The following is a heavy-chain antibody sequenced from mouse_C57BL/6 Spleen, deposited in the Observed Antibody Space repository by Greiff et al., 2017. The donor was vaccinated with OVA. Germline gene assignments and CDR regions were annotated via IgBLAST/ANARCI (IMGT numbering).Heavy chain of an antibody. D-gene: IGHD2-3*01. CDR2: ISYDGSN. V-gene: IGHV3-6*01. CDR3: ARADDGYYWYFDV. J-gene: IGHJ1*03. CDR1: GYSITSGYY. Sequence: ESGPGLVKPSQSLSLTCSVTGYSITSGYYWNWIRQFPGNKLEWMGYISYDGSNNYNPSLKNRISITRDTSKNQFFLKLNSVTTEDTATYYCARADDGYYWYFDVWGTGTTVTVSS.